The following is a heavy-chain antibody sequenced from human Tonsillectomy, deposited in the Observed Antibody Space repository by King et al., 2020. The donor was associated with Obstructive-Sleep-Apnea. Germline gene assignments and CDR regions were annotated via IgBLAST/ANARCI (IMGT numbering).Heavy chain of an antibody. J-gene: IGHJ4*02. Sequence: VQLQESGPGLVKPSETLSLTCTVSGGSVSSGSYYWSWIRQPPGKGLEWIGYIYYSGSTNYNPSLKSRVTISVDTSKNQFSLKLSSVTAADTAVYYCARDGGSGSYYEFDYWGQGTLVTVSS. CDR1: GGSVSSGSYY. D-gene: IGHD1-26*01. CDR2: IYYSGST. V-gene: IGHV4-61*01. CDR3: ARDGGSGSYYEFDY.